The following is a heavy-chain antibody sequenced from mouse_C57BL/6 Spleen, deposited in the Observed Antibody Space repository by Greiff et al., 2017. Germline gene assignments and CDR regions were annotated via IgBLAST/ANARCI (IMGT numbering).Heavy chain of an antibody. CDR2: IYPGSGST. Sequence: QVQLQQPGAELVKPGASVKMSCKASGYTFTSYWITWVKQRPGQGLEWIGDIYPGSGSTNYNEKFKSKATLTVDTSSSTAYMQLSSLTSEDSAVYYCARSYYDYDDGFDYWGQGTTRTVSS. D-gene: IGHD2-4*01. CDR1: GYTFTSYW. V-gene: IGHV1-55*01. J-gene: IGHJ2*01. CDR3: ARSYYDYDDGFDY.